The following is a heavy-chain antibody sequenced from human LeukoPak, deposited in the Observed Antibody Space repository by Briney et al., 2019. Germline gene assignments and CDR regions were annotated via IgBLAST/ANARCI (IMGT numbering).Heavy chain of an antibody. V-gene: IGHV4-34*01. CDR3: ARGGLGGITAYSNYLFDY. CDR2: INHSGST. J-gene: IGHJ4*02. CDR1: GGSFSGYY. Sequence: KPSETLSLTCAVYGGSFSGYYWSWIRQPPGKGLEWIGEINHSGSTNYNPSLKSRVTISIDTSKNHFSLNLTSVTAADTAVYYCARGGLGGITAYSNYLFDYWGQGTLVTVSS. D-gene: IGHD4-11*01.